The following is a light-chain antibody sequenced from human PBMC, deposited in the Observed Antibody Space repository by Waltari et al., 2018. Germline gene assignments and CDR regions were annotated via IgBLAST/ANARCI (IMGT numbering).Light chain of an antibody. CDR2: DAS. CDR1: RDINNY. J-gene: IGKJ1*01. V-gene: IGKV1-33*01. CDR3: QHYDGVPPWT. Sequence: DIQMTQTPSSLSASVGDRVTITCQASRDINNYLNWYQQKPGKAPKLLIYDASTLETGVPSRFSGSGSGTDFVFTISRLQHEDIATYYCQHYDGVPPWTFGQGTRVDFK.